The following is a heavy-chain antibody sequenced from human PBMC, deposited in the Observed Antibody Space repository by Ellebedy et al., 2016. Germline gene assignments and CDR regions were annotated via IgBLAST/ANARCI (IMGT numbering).Heavy chain of an antibody. CDR1: GYTFTGYY. CDR2: INPNTGGT. Sequence: ASVKVSCXASGYTFTGYYMHWVRQAPGQGLEWIGWINPNTGGTNYAQKFHGRVTMTRDMSISTAYMELSRLRSDDTAVYYCAKVYTTSWYLEVWGHGTTVTVSS. V-gene: IGHV1-2*02. J-gene: IGHJ6*02. CDR3: AKVYTTSWYLEV. D-gene: IGHD6-13*01.